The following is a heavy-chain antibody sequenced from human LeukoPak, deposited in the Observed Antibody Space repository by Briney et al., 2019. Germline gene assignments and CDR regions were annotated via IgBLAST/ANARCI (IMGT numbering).Heavy chain of an antibody. J-gene: IGHJ4*02. D-gene: IGHD2-2*02. CDR2: IYYSGGT. Sequence: SETLSLTCTVSGGSISSGDYYWSWIRQPPGKGLEWIGYIYYSGGTYYNPSLKSRVTISVDTSKNQFSLKLSSVTAADTAVYYCARVEYQLLYSFYFDYWGQGTLVTVSS. CDR1: GGSISSGDYY. CDR3: ARVEYQLLYSFYFDY. V-gene: IGHV4-30-4*08.